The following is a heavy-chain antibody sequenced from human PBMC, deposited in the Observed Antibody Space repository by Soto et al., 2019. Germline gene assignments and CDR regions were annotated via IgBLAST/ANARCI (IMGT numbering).Heavy chain of an antibody. CDR3: ARESMVRVAGMDV. CDR1: GFTFSSNA. V-gene: IGHV3-23*01. D-gene: IGHD3-10*01. Sequence: GGSLRLSCAASGFTFSSNAMTWVRQAPGKGLEWVSTISGSDFSTYYADSVKGRFTISRDNSKNTLYLQMNSLRAEDTAVYYCARESMVRVAGMDVWGQGTTVTVSS. J-gene: IGHJ6*02. CDR2: ISGSDFST.